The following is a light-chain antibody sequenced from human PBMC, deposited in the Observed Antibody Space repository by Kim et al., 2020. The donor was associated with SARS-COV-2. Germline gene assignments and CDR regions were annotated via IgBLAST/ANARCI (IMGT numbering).Light chain of an antibody. CDR2: SNT. V-gene: IGLV1-44*01. CDR3: AAWDGSLNAWV. CDR1: SSNIGSST. J-gene: IGLJ3*02. Sequence: GQRVTISCPGGSSNIGSSTVSWYQQYTDTAPKLLMFSNTERPSGVPDRFSGSKSGTSASLAISGLQSEDEADYYCAAWDGSLNAWVFGGGTKVTVL.